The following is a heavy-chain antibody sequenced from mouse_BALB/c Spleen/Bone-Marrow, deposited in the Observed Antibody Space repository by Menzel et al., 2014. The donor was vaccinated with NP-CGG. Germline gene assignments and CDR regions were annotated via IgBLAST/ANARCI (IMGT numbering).Heavy chain of an antibody. CDR1: GYLFTSYY. V-gene: IGHV1S135*01. Sequence: VQLKQSGPELMKPGASVKISCKASGYLFTSYYMHWVKQSHGESLEWIGYFDPFNDGTSYNQKFKGKATLTVDESSSTAYMHLSSLTSEDSAVYFCARSYDGYPYAMNYWGQGTSVTVSS. CDR2: FDPFNDGT. J-gene: IGHJ4*01. D-gene: IGHD2-3*01. CDR3: ARSYDGYPYAMNY.